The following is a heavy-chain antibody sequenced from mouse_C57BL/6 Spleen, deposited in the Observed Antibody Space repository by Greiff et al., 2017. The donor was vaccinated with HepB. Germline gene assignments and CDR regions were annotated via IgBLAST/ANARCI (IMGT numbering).Heavy chain of an antibody. D-gene: IGHD1-1*01. CDR3: AKNYGSSPDGYFDY. CDR1: GFSLTSYG. V-gene: IGHV2-5*01. CDR2: IWRGGST. Sequence: QVQLKESGPGLVQPSQSLSITCTVSGFSLTSYGVHWVRQSPGKGLEWLGVIWRGGSTDYNAAFMSRLSITKDNSKSQVFFKMNSLQADDTAIYYCAKNYGSSPDGYFDYWGQGTTLTVSS. J-gene: IGHJ2*01.